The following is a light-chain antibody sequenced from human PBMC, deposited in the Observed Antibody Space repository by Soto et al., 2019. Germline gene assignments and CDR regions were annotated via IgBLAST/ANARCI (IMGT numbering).Light chain of an antibody. Sequence: IVMTQSPATLSVSPGERATLSCRASQSVNINLAWYQQKPGQAPRLLIYGTSTRATGIPARFSGSGSGTEFTLTISSLQSEDFAVYYCQQYNNWTFGQGTKVDIK. CDR3: QQYNNWT. V-gene: IGKV3-15*01. J-gene: IGKJ1*01. CDR2: GTS. CDR1: QSVNIN.